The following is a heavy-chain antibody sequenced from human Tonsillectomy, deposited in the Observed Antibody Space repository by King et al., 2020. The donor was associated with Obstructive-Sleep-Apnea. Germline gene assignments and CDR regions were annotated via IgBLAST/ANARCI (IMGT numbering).Heavy chain of an antibody. J-gene: IGHJ3*02. CDR1: GFTFSSYW. Sequence: VQLVESGGGLVQPGGSLRLSCAASGFTFSSYWMNWVRQAPGKGLEWVANIKQDGSEKYYVDSVKGRFTLSRDNAKNSLYLQMNSLRAEDTAVYYCARGYGGSAFDMWGQGTMVTVSS. V-gene: IGHV3-7*01. D-gene: IGHD3-10*01. CDR3: ARGYGGSAFDM. CDR2: IKQDGSEK.